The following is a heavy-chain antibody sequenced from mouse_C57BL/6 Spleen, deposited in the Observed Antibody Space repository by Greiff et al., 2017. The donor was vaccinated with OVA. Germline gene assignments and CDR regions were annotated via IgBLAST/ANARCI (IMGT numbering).Heavy chain of an antibody. J-gene: IGHJ4*01. Sequence: EVKLQESVAELVRPGASVKLSCTASGFNIKNTYMHWVKQRPEQGLEWIGRIDPANGNTKYAPKFQGKATITADTSSNTAYLQLSSLTSEDTAIYCCARFSIYDGSLYAMDCWGQGTSVTVSS. CDR2: IDPANGNT. D-gene: IGHD2-3*01. V-gene: IGHV14-3*01. CDR3: ARFSIYDGSLYAMDC. CDR1: GFNIKNTY.